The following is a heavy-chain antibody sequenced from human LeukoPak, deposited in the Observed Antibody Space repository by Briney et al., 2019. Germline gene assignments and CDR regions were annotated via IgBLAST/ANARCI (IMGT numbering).Heavy chain of an antibody. CDR2: IYYSGST. J-gene: IGHJ6*03. CDR3: ARASVISDILTGYPYYYYYYMDV. V-gene: IGHV4-59*01. Sequence: SETLSLTCTVSGGSISSYYWNWIRQPPGKGLEWIGYIYYSGSTNYNPSLKSRVTISVDTSKNQFSLKLSSVTAADTAVYYCARASVISDILTGYPYYYYYYMDVWGKGTTVTVSS. CDR1: GGSISSYY. D-gene: IGHD3-9*01.